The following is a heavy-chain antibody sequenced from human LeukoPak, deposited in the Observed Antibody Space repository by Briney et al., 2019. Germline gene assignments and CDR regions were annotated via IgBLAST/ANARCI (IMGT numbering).Heavy chain of an antibody. D-gene: IGHD2-21*02. J-gene: IGHJ4*02. V-gene: IGHV1-46*01. CDR1: GYTFTSNY. CDR3: ARGRHILMVTVNFDY. Sequence: ASVKVSCKASGYTFTSNYMHWVRQAPGQGLEWMGIINPSGGDTRYAQSFQGRVTMSGDTSTSTFYMELSSLRSEDTAVYYCARGRHILMVTVNFDYWGQGALVTVSS. CDR2: INPSGGDT.